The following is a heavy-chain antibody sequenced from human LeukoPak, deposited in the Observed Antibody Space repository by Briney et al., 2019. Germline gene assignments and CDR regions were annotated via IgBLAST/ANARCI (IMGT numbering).Heavy chain of an antibody. CDR1: GFTFSSYW. Sequence: GGSLRLSCAASGFTFSSYWMSRVRQAPGKGLERVANIKQDGSEKYYVDSVKGRFTISRDNAKNSLYLQMNSLGAEDTAVYYCARDIVVVPAASEGYYYYMDVWGKGTTVTVSS. CDR2: IKQDGSEK. V-gene: IGHV3-7*01. CDR3: ARDIVVVPAASEGYYYYMDV. J-gene: IGHJ6*03. D-gene: IGHD2-2*01.